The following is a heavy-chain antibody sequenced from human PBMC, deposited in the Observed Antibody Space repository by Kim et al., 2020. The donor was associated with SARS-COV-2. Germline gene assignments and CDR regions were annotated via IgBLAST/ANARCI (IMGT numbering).Heavy chain of an antibody. J-gene: IGHJ4*02. V-gene: IGHV4-34*01. D-gene: IGHD3-22*01. CDR2: INHSGST. CDR1: GGSFSGYY. CDR3: ATWHFDSRGSKTHY. Sequence: SETLSLTCGVYGGSFSGYYWSWIRQPPGKVLEWIGEINHSGSTNYNPSLKSRVTISADTSKNQFSLKLSSVTAADTAVYFCATWHFDSRGSKTHYWGQGT.